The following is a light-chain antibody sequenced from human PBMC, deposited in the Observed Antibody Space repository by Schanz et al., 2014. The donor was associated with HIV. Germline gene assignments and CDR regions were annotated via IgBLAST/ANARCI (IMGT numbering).Light chain of an antibody. V-gene: IGLV1-44*01. CDR3: ATWDDSLSGVV. J-gene: IGLJ2*01. Sequence: QSVLTQPPSASGPPGQRVTISCSGSSSNIGSNTVNWYQQLPGTAPKLLIYSNNQRPSGVPDRFSGSKSGTSASLLISGLQSEDEADYYCATWDDSLSGVVFGGGTKLTVL. CDR2: SNN. CDR1: SSNIGSNT.